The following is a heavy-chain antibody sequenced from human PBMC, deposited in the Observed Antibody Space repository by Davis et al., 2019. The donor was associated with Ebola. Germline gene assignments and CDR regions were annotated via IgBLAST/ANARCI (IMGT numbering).Heavy chain of an antibody. CDR1: GFTFSNAW. Sequence: GESLKISCAASGFTFSNAWMSWVRQAPGKGLEWVGRIKSKTDGGTTDYAAPVKGRFTISRDDSKNTLYLQMNSLKTEDTAVYYCTTDPYYYDSSGYGDWGQGTLVTVSS. CDR3: TTDPYYYDSSGYGD. J-gene: IGHJ4*02. V-gene: IGHV3-15*01. CDR2: IKSKTDGGTT. D-gene: IGHD3-22*01.